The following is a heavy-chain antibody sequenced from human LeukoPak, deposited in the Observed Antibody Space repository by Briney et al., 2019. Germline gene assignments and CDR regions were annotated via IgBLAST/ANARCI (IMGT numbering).Heavy chain of an antibody. CDR1: GYTFTSYG. CDR2: ISAYNGNT. V-gene: IGHV1-18*01. Sequence: ASVKVSCKASGYTFTSYGISWVRQAPGQGLEWMGWISAYNGNTNYAQKLQGRVTMTTDTSTSIAYMEPRSLRSDDTAVYYCARERGIAAVGTYYYYGMDVWGQGTTVTVSS. CDR3: ARERGIAAVGTYYYYGMDV. D-gene: IGHD6-13*01. J-gene: IGHJ6*02.